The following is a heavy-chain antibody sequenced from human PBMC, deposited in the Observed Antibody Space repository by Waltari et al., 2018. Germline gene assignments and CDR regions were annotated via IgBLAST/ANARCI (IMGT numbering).Heavy chain of an antibody. CDR1: SGSFSGLH. D-gene: IGHD2-21*02. CDR3: ARGGDCGGDCVLGY. J-gene: IGHJ4*02. CDR2: ILPSGGT. V-gene: IGHV4-34*01. Sequence: QVQLQQWGAGLLKPSETLSLTCVIHSGSFSGLHLSWLRQPPGQGLEWIGEILPSGGTNYNPSLKSRVTMSVDTFNNQFSLKLVSVDAADTAVYYCARGGDCGGDCVLGYWGQGTLVTVSS.